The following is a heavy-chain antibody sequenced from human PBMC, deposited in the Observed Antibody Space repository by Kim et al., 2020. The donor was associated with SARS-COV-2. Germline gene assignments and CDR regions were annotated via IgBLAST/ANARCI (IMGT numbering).Heavy chain of an antibody. Sequence: GGSLRLSCSASGFTFSNYAMQWVRQAPGKGLEYVSAISANGGSTYHADSVKGRFTISRDNSKSTLYLQMSSLRAEDTAVYYCVKCLIPGYSSTWPVDYWGRGTLVTVSS. D-gene: IGHD5-12*01. CDR2: ISANGGST. J-gene: IGHJ4*02. CDR1: GFTFSNYA. V-gene: IGHV3-64D*09. CDR3: VKCLIPGYSSTWPVDY.